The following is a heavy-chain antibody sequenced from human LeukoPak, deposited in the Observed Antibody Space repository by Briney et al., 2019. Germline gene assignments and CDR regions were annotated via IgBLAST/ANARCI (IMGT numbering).Heavy chain of an antibody. D-gene: IGHD6-13*01. CDR2: ISSSGSTI. J-gene: IGHJ4*02. CDR3: ARDPGYSSSWRFDY. Sequence: GGSLRLSCAASEFSVGSNYMTWVRQAPGKGLEWVSYISSSGSTIYYADSVKGRFTISRDNAKNSLYLQMNSLRAEDTAVYYCARDPGYSSSWRFDYWGQGTLVTVSS. V-gene: IGHV3-11*01. CDR1: EFSVGSNY.